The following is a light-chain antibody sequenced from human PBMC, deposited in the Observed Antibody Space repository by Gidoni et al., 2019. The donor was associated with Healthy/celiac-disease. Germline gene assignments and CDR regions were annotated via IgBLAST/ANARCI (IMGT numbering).Light chain of an antibody. CDR3: QQYGSSPYT. J-gene: IGKJ2*01. CDR1: QSVSSSY. V-gene: IGKV3-20*01. CDR2: GAS. Sequence: VLTQPPGTLSLSPGERATLSCRASQSVSSSYLAWYQQKPGQAPRLLIYGASSRATGIPDRFSRSGSGTDFTLPISRLEPEDFAVYYCQQYGSSPYTFGQGTKLEIK.